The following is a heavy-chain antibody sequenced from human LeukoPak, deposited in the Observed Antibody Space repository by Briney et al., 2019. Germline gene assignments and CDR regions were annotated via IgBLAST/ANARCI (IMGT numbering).Heavy chain of an antibody. CDR2: TSGSGGST. V-gene: IGHV3-23*01. J-gene: IGHJ3*02. CDR3: ARGGGDTRYYYDSSGYPIDAFDI. CDR1: GFTFSSYA. Sequence: GGPLRLSCAASGFTFSSYAMSWVRQAPGKGLEWVSATSGSGGSTYYADSVKGRFTISRDNSKNTLYLQMNSLRAEDTAVYYCARGGGDTRYYYDSSGYPIDAFDIWGQGTMVTVSS. D-gene: IGHD3-22*01.